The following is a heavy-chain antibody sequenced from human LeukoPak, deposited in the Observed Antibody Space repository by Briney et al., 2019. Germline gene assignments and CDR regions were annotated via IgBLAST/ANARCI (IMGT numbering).Heavy chain of an antibody. CDR2: ISAYNGNT. J-gene: IGHJ4*02. Sequence: ASVKVSCKASGYTFTSYGISWVRQAPGQGLEWMGWISAYNGNTNYAQKLQGRVTMTTDTSTSTAYMNLRSLRSDDTAVYYCAREVPYDTSRYYQPFDYWGQGTLVTVSS. D-gene: IGHD3-22*01. CDR1: GYTFTSYG. CDR3: AREVPYDTSRYYQPFDY. V-gene: IGHV1-18*01.